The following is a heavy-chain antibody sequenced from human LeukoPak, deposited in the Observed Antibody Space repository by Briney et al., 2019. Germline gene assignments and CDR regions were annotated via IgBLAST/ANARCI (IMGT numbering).Heavy chain of an antibody. CDR3: AKDQGGSSWYYLDH. CDR2: ISGDGG. D-gene: IGHD6-13*01. CDR1: GYTFDYYA. J-gene: IGHJ4*02. V-gene: IGHV3-43*02. Sequence: GGSLRFSCTASGYTFDYYATHWVRRVPGKGLEWVSLISGDGGSPIHHLQRPQQKVRLSLRTEDTALYYCAKDQGGSSWYYLDHWGQGTLVTVSS.